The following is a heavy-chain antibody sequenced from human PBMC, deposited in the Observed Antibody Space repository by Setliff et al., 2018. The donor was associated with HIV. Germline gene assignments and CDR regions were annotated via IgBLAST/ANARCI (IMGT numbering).Heavy chain of an antibody. CDR1: GVSFSGYS. D-gene: IGHD1-26*01. Sequence: AETLSLTCAVYGVSFSGYSWSWIRQPPGKGLEWIGEIFHNGTINCNPSLKSRVALSIDTFKSQISLNMTSLTTADTAIYYCGRGPHIVGAPWAVIDYWAQGKPVTVSS. V-gene: IGHV4-34*01. CDR2: IFHNGTI. J-gene: IGHJ4*02. CDR3: GRGPHIVGAPWAVIDY.